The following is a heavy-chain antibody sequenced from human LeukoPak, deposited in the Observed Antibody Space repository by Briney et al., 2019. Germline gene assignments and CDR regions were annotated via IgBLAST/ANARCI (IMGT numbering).Heavy chain of an antibody. CDR2: IKQDGSEK. J-gene: IGHJ6*02. CDR3: AREGASKQLGRYGMDV. Sequence: GGSLRLSCAASGFTFSSYWMSWVRQAPGKGLEWVANIKQDGSEKYYVDSVKGRFTISRDNAKNSLYLQMNSLRAEDTAVYYCAREGASKQLGRYGMDVWGQGTTVTVSS. V-gene: IGHV3-7*01. D-gene: IGHD6-13*01. CDR1: GFTFSSYW.